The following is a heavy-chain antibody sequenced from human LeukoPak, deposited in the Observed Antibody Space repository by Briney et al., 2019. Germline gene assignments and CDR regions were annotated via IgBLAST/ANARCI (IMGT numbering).Heavy chain of an antibody. Sequence: SETLSLTCTVSGGSISTYYWSWIRQPPGKRLERIGYIYYSGSTNYNPSLKSRVTISVDTSKKQFSLKLNSVTAADTAVYYCARDLGSDYGDYAFDYWGQGTLVTVSS. CDR3: ARDLGSDYGDYAFDY. CDR2: IYYSGST. J-gene: IGHJ4*02. CDR1: GGSISTYY. D-gene: IGHD4-17*01. V-gene: IGHV4-59*01.